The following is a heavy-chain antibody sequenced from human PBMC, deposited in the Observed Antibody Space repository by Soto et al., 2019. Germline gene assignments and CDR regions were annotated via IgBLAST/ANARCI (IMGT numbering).Heavy chain of an antibody. J-gene: IGHJ6*02. CDR3: ARDARYYYYGMDV. V-gene: IGHV4-59*01. Sequence: ASETLSLTCTVSGGSISSYYWSWIRQPPGKGLEWIGYIYYSGSTNYNPSLKSRVTISVDTSKNQFSLKLSSVTAADTAVYYCARDARYYYYGMDVWGQGTTVTVSS. CDR1: GGSISSYY. CDR2: IYYSGST.